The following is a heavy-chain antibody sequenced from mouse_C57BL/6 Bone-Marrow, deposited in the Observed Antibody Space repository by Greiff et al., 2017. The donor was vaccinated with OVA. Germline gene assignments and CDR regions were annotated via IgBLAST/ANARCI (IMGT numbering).Heavy chain of an antibody. V-gene: IGHV1-64*01. CDR1: GYTFTSYW. Sequence: QVQLQQPGAELVKPGASVKLSCKASGYTFTSYWMHWVKQRPGQGLEWIGMIHPNSGSTNYNEKFKSKATLTVDKSSSTAYMQLSSLTSEDSAVYYCASPLTTVVGFDYWGQGTTLTVSS. CDR2: IHPNSGST. D-gene: IGHD1-1*01. CDR3: ASPLTTVVGFDY. J-gene: IGHJ2*01.